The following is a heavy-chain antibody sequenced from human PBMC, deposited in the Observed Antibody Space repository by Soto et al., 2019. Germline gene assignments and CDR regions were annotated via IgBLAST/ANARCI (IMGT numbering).Heavy chain of an antibody. J-gene: IGHJ1*01. Sequence: SVNVSCKASAHASTCYYVHWVRQAPGQGLEWMGIINPSGGRTHAQKFQGRVTMTRDTSTSTVCMELSSLSSVDTGVYYCYRVFCCAGICCSSEY. V-gene: IGHV1-46*03. CDR3: YRVFCCAGICCSSEY. D-gene: IGHD2-15*01. CDR1: AHASTCYY. CDR2: INPSGGRT.